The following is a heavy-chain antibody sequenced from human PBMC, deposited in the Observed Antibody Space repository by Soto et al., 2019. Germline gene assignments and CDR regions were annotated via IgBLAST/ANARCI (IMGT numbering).Heavy chain of an antibody. CDR3: AGVGPYDSGSYMLKYNWFDP. Sequence: EVQLVDSGGGLIQPGGSLRLSCAAAGFSVSTSHMNWVRQTPGKGLEWVSVIYSGGATYYAASVKGRFTTSRDKSKNTVYLQMNSLRAEETAVYYCAGVGPYDSGSYMLKYNWFDPWGKGTLVTVSP. D-gene: IGHD3-10*01. J-gene: IGHJ5*02. V-gene: IGHV3-53*01. CDR1: GFSVSTSH. CDR2: IYSGGAT.